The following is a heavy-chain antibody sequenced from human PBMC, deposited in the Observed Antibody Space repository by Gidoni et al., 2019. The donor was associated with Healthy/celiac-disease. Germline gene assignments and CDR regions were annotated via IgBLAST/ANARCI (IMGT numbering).Heavy chain of an antibody. J-gene: IGHJ4*02. V-gene: IGHV4-59*01. D-gene: IGHD3-9*01. CDR2: IYYSGST. CDR1: GGSISSYY. CDR3: AREGYYDILTGYHDYYFDY. Sequence: QVQLQESGPGLVKPSETLSLTCTVSGGSISSYYWSWIRQPPGKGLEWIGYIYYSGSTNYNPSLKSRVTISVDTSKNQFSLKLSSVTAADTAVYYCAREGYYDILTGYHDYYFDYWGQGTLVTVSS.